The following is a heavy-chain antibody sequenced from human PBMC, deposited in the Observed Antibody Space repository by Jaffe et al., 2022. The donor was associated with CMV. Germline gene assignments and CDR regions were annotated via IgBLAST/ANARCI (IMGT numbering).Heavy chain of an antibody. J-gene: IGHJ3*02. CDR1: GGSISSYY. D-gene: IGHD6-13*01. CDR2: IYYSGST. Sequence: QVQLQESGPGLVKPSETLSLTCTVSGGSISSYYWSWIRQPPGKGLEWIGYIYYSGSTNYNPSLKSRVTISVDTSKNQFSLKLSSVTAADTAVYYCARDTPGGIAYAFDIWGQGTMVTVSS. CDR3: ARDTPGGIAYAFDI. V-gene: IGHV4-59*01.